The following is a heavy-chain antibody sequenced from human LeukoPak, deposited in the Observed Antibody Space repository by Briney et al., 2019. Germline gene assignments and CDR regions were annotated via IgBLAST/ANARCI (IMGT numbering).Heavy chain of an antibody. CDR1: GFTFSSCA. J-gene: IGHJ6*03. Sequence: PGGSLRLSCAASGFTFSSCAMSWVRQAPRKGLEWVSGINWNGGSIGYADSVKGRFTISRDNAKHSLYLQMNSLRAEDTALYHCARALTGYPPPYYYYMDVWGRGTTVTVAS. D-gene: IGHD3-9*01. CDR2: INWNGGSI. V-gene: IGHV3-20*01. CDR3: ARALTGYPPPYYYYMDV.